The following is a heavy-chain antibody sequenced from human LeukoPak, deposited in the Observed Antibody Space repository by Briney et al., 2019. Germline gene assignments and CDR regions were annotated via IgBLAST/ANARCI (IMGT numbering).Heavy chain of an antibody. CDR1: GGSFSGYY. CDR2: INHSGST. Sequence: MTSETLSPTCAVYGGSFSGYYWSWIRQPPGKGLEWIGEINHSGSTNYNPSLKSRVTISVDTSKNQFSLKLSSVTAADTAVYYCARVSRIPQMGYSYPPYYFDYWGQGTLVTVSS. J-gene: IGHJ4*02. D-gene: IGHD5-18*01. CDR3: ARVSRIPQMGYSYPPYYFDY. V-gene: IGHV4-34*01.